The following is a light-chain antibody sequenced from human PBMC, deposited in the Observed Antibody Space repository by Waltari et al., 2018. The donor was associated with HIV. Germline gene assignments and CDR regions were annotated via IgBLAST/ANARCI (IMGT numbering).Light chain of an antibody. CDR1: SSDVGGYKY. CDR2: EVP. V-gene: IGLV2-8*01. Sequence: QSALTQPPSASGSPGQSVTISCTGTSSDVGGYKYVSWYQQHPGKAPKLMIYEVPKRPSGFPVRFSGSNSGNPASLTVSGLQAEDEADYSCLSYPGSNNFVVFGGGTKLPVL. CDR3: LSYPGSNNFVV. J-gene: IGLJ2*01.